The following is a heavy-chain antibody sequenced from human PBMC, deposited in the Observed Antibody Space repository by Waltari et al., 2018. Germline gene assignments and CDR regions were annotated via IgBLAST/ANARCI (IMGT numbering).Heavy chain of an antibody. J-gene: IGHJ4*02. CDR1: GLTFNNAW. Sequence: EVQLVESGGGLVKPGGSLRLSCAASGLTFNNAWMHWVRQAPGKGLGWVGHVKRRSDGGTTETAAPVKGRFTISRNDSENSLYLQMNNLKTDDTAVYFCTTGPIAVVIAGAPGFSDYWGQGTLVTVSS. D-gene: IGHD2-21*01. CDR3: TTGPIAVVIAGAPGFSDY. CDR2: VKRRSDGGTT. V-gene: IGHV3-15*01.